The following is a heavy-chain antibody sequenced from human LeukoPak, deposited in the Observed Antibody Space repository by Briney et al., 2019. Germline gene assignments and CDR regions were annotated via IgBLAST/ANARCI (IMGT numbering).Heavy chain of an antibody. Sequence: GGSLRLSCAASGFAFSSYTMNWVRQAPGKGLEWVSSISTSSIYIYYADSVKGRFTISRDNAKNSLYLQMNSLRAEDTAVYYCARVGKKLVVVAARAPFYYYYMDVWGKGTTVTISS. J-gene: IGHJ6*03. CDR1: GFAFSSYT. CDR2: ISTSSIYI. CDR3: ARVGKKLVVVAARAPFYYYYMDV. V-gene: IGHV3-21*01. D-gene: IGHD2-15*01.